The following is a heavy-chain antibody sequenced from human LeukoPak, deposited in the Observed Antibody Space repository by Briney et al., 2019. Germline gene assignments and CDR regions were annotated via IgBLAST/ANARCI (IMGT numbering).Heavy chain of an antibody. J-gene: IGHJ4*02. D-gene: IGHD4-23*01. CDR1: GYTFTSYG. V-gene: IGHV1-18*01. CDR2: ISAYNGNT. Sequence: AAVTVSGKASGYTFTSYGISWVRQAPGQGLEWMGWISAYNGNTNYAQKLQGRVTMTTDTSTSTAYMELRSLRSDDTAVYYCGYGGNSVDYWGPGTRAPVSS. CDR3: GYGGNSVDY.